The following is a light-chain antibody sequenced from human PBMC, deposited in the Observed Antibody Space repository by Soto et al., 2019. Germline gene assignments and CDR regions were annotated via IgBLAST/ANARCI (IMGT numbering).Light chain of an antibody. J-gene: IGKJ4*01. CDR1: QGISSY. CDR3: QHLNGYPQT. CDR2: AAS. V-gene: IGKV1-9*01. Sequence: IQLTQSPSSLSASVGDRVTITCQASQGISSYLVWYQQKPGKAPKLLIYAASTLQSGVPSRFSGSGSGTDFTLTISSLQPEDFATYYCQHLNGYPQTFGGGTKVEIK.